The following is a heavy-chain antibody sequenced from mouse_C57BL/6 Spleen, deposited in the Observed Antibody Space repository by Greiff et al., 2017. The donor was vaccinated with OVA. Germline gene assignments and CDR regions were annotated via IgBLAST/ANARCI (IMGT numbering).Heavy chain of an antibody. CDR2: IYPRSGNT. Sequence: QVQLKESGAELARPGASVKLSCKASGYTFTSYGISWVKQRTGQGLEWIGEIYPRSGNTYYNEKFKGKATLTADKSSSTAYMALRSLTSEDSAVYFCASDYYGSSGPFDVWGTGTTVTVSS. J-gene: IGHJ1*03. CDR1: GYTFTSYG. D-gene: IGHD1-1*01. CDR3: ASDYYGSSGPFDV. V-gene: IGHV1-81*01.